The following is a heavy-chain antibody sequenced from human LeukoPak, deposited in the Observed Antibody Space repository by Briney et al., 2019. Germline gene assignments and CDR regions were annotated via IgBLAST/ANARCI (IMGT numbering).Heavy chain of an antibody. V-gene: IGHV4-4*09. J-gene: IGHJ6*03. CDR2: ICTSGST. CDR3: ARGRLVYYYYYYMDV. CDR1: GGSISSYY. D-gene: IGHD6-19*01. Sequence: SETLSLTCTVSGGSISSYYWSWIRQPPGKGLEWIGYICTSGSTNYNPSLKSRVTISVDTSKNQFSLKLSSVTAADTAVYYCARGRLVYYYYYYMDVWGKGTTVTVSS.